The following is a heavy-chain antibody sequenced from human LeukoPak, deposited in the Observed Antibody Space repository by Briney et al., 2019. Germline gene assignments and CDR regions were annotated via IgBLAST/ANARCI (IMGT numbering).Heavy chain of an antibody. CDR3: ARDRKGYCSGGSCKRGWFDP. Sequence: ASVKVSCKASGYTFTDYYINWVRQAPGQGLEWMGWINPNSGDTNYAQKFQDRVTMTRDTSISTAYIELNLLRSDDTAVYHCARDRKGYCSGGSCKRGWFDPWGQGTLVTVSS. J-gene: IGHJ5*02. D-gene: IGHD2-15*01. CDR2: INPNSGDT. V-gene: IGHV1-2*02. CDR1: GYTFTDYY.